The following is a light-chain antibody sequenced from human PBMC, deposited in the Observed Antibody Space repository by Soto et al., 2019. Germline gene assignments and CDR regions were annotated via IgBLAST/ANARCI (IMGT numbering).Light chain of an antibody. J-gene: IGKJ1*01. V-gene: IGKV3-15*01. CDR1: QDIGTK. Sequence: EIVMTQSPAILSVSPGETGTLSCRASQDIGTKLAWYQQKPGQAPRLLMYDVSTRASAAPARFSGSGSGSEFTLTISSLQSEDFAIYFCQQYYHWRTFGQGIRVEIK. CDR3: QQYYHWRT. CDR2: DVS.